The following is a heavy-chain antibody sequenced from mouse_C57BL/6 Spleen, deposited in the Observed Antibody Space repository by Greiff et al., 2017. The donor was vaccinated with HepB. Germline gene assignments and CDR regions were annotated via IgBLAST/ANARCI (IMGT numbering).Heavy chain of an antibody. CDR3: APQAWFAY. CDR1: GYTFTSYW. Sequence: VQLQQPGAELVRPGTSVKLSCKASGYTFTSYWMHWVKQRPGQGLEWIGVIDPSDSYTNYNQKFKGKATLTVDTSSSTAYMQLSSLTSEDSAVYYCAPQAWFAYWGQGTLVTVSA. J-gene: IGHJ3*01. V-gene: IGHV1-59*01. CDR2: IDPSDSYT.